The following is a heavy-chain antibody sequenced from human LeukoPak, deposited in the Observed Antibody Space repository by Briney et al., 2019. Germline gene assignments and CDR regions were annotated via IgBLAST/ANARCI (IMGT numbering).Heavy chain of an antibody. D-gene: IGHD1-26*01. CDR3: ARLAKVESRSLAHYFDS. Sequence: SETLSLTCTVSGASISPDYWSWIRQPPGKGLEFIGYIYYTGGTNYNPSLKSRVTISVDTSKNRFSLKLISVTTADTAVYRCARLAKVESRSLAHYFDSWGQGALVTVSS. J-gene: IGHJ4*02. CDR1: GASISPDY. CDR2: IYYTGGT. V-gene: IGHV4-59*01.